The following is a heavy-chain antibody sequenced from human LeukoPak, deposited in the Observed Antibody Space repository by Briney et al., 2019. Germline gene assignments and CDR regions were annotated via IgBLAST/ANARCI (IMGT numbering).Heavy chain of an antibody. J-gene: IGHJ4*02. V-gene: IGHV3-7*03. CDR2: IRGDEGDK. CDR3: SRDVGGALDY. CDR1: GFTFRNYW. Sequence: GGSLRLSCTVSGFTFRNYWMAWVRQAQGKGLEWVSNIRGDEGDKNSVDSVKGRFTISRDNAKKSLYLQMNSLRVEDTAVYYCSRDVGGALDYWGQGTLVTVSS. D-gene: IGHD4-17*01.